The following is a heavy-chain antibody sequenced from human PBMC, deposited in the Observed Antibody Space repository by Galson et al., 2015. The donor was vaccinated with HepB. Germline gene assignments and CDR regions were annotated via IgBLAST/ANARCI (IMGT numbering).Heavy chain of an antibody. V-gene: IGHV3-66*02. CDR3: ASSSDPTRNWHFDL. Sequence: SLRLSCAASGLIVSNNYMTWVRQAPGKGLEWVSLINGGGDTTYADPVRGRFTISRDISKSTLYVQMTSLTTEDTAVYYCASSSDPTRNWHFDLWGRGTLVIVSS. CDR2: INGGGDT. J-gene: IGHJ2*01. D-gene: IGHD6-19*01. CDR1: GLIVSNNY.